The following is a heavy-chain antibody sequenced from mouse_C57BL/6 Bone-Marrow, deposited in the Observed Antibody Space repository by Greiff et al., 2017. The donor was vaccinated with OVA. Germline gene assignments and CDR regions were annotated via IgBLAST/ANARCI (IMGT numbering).Heavy chain of an antibody. Sequence: VQLQQSGAELARPGASVKLSCKASGYTFTSYGISWVKQRTGQGLEWIGEIYPRSGNTYYNEKFKGKATLTADQSSSTAYMELRSLTSEDSAVYFVARALITTVVTLGYWGQGTTLTVSS. D-gene: IGHD1-1*01. CDR1: GYTFTSYG. V-gene: IGHV1-81*01. CDR2: IYPRSGNT. J-gene: IGHJ2*01. CDR3: ARALITTVVTLGY.